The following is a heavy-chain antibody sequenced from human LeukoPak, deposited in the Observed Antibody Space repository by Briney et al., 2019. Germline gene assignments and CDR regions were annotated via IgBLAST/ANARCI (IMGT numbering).Heavy chain of an antibody. CDR3: ARSSALIQLSLDY. D-gene: IGHD5-18*01. J-gene: IGHJ4*02. Sequence: ASVKVSCKASGYTFTSYGISWVRQPPGQGIESMGWISAYNGNTNYAQKLQGRVTMTTDTSTSTAYMELRSLRSDDTAVYYCARSSALIQLSLDYWGQGTLVTVSS. CDR1: GYTFTSYG. CDR2: ISAYNGNT. V-gene: IGHV1-18*01.